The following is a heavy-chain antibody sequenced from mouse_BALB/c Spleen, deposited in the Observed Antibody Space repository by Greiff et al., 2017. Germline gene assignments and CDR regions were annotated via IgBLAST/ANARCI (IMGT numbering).Heavy chain of an antibody. J-gene: IGHJ1*01. CDR3: ARSGYGNWYFDV. V-gene: IGHV1-69*02. CDR1: GYTFTDYW. CDR2: IDTSDSYT. Sequence: QVQLQQSGPELVKPGASVKMSCKASGYTFTDYWMHWVKQRPGQGLEWIGAIDTSDSYTSYNQKFKGKATLTVDESSSTAYMQLSSLTSEDSAVYYCARSGYGNWYFDVWGAGTTVTVSS. D-gene: IGHD2-1*01.